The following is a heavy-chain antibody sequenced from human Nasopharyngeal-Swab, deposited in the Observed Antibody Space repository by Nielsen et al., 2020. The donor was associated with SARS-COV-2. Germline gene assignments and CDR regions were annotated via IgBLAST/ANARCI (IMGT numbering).Heavy chain of an antibody. V-gene: IGHV3-7*01. Sequence: GESLKISCAASGFTFSSYWMSWVRQAPGKGLEWVANIKQDGSEKYYVDSMKGRFTISRDNAKNSLYLQMNSLRAEDTAVYYCARGRVYDDYWGQGTLVTVSS. J-gene: IGHJ4*02. CDR1: GFTFSSYW. CDR2: IKQDGSEK. D-gene: IGHD6-13*01. CDR3: ARGRVYDDY.